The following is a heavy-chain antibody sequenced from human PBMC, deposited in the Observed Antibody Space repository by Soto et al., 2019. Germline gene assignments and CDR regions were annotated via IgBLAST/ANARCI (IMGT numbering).Heavy chain of an antibody. CDR2: IYSGGST. J-gene: IGHJ4*02. CDR1: WFTVSSNY. CDR3: ARDFGSGYYYFDP. V-gene: IGHV3-53*01. D-gene: IGHD3-22*01. Sequence: GESLRLSCTASWFTVSSNYMSWVRQAPGKGLEWVSIIYSGGSTYYEDSVKGRFTISRDNSKNTLFLQMNSLRAEDTAVYYCARDFGSGYYYFDPWGQGTLVTVSS.